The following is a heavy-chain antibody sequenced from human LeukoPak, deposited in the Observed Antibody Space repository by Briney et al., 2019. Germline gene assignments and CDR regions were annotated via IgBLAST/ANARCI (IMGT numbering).Heavy chain of an antibody. Sequence: SVEVSCKASGGTFSSYAISWVRQAPGQGLEWMGGIIPIFGTANYAQKFQGRVTITTDESTSTAYMELSSLRSEDTAVYYCARGSSSSWYGYFDYWGQGTLVTVSS. J-gene: IGHJ4*02. CDR3: ARGSSSSWYGYFDY. CDR2: IIPIFGTA. V-gene: IGHV1-69*05. CDR1: GGTFSSYA. D-gene: IGHD6-13*01.